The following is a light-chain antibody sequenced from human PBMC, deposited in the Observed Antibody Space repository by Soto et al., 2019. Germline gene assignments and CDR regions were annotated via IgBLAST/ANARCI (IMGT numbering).Light chain of an antibody. CDR1: SSDVGGYNY. J-gene: IGLJ2*01. CDR3: SSYTSSTTRTVV. Sequence: QSALTQPASVSGSPGQSITISCTGTSSDVGGYNYVSWYQQHPGKAPKLMIYGVTNRPPGVSNRCSGSKSGNTASLTISGLQAEDEADYYCSSYTSSTTRTVVFGGGTKLTVL. V-gene: IGLV2-14*01. CDR2: GVT.